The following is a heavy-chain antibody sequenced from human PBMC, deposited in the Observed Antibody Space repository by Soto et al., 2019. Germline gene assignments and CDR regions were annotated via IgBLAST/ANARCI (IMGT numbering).Heavy chain of an antibody. Sequence: ASVKVSCKASGYTFTSYGISWVQQAPGQGLEWMGWISAYNGNTNYAQKLQGRVTMTTDTSTSTAYMELRSLRSDDTAVYYCARDRYPIKITIFGVVIPEVYNWFDPWGQGTLVTVSS. CDR3: ARDRYPIKITIFGVVIPEVYNWFDP. CDR1: GYTFTSYG. D-gene: IGHD3-3*01. V-gene: IGHV1-18*01. CDR2: ISAYNGNT. J-gene: IGHJ5*02.